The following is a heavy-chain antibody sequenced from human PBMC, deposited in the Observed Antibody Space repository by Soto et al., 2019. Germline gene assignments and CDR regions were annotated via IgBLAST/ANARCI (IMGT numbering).Heavy chain of an antibody. CDR2: VYTGGNN. D-gene: IGHD3-3*02. V-gene: IGHV4-4*07. J-gene: IGHJ4*02. CDR1: GRSMISYY. CDR3: AREGNDRHFFFDS. Sequence: LQESGPGLVKPSETLSLTCNVSGRSMISYYWSWIRQPAGKGLEWIGRVYTGGNNNYNPSLKSRVTMSVDTSKSQFSLKLASVTAADTAVYYCAREGNDRHFFFDSWGQGTLVTVSS.